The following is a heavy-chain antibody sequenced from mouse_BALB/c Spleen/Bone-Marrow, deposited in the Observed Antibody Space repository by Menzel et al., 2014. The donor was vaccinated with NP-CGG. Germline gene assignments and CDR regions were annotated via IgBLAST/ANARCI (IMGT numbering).Heavy chain of an antibody. CDR1: GYTFSDYP. CDR2: ISIYSGNT. Sequence: VQLQESGPELVRPGVSVKISCKGSGYTFSDYPMHWVKQSHAKSLEWIGVISIYSGNTNYNQNYKGKATMTVDKSSSRVYMQLDRLTSEDSAIYHCARGFLGYFDYWGQGTTLTVSS. J-gene: IGHJ2*01. CDR3: ARGFLGYFDY. V-gene: IGHV1S137*01.